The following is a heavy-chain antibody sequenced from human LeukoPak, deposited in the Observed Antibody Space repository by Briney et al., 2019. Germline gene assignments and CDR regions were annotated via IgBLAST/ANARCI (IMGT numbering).Heavy chain of an antibody. D-gene: IGHD6-13*01. V-gene: IGHV3-23*01. CDR3: AKAASSSWPSYYYGMDV. Sequence: GGSLRLSCAASGFIFSSYSMSWVRQAPGKGLESVSVITGSGGNTYYADSVKGRFTISKDNSKNTVYLQMSSLRVDDTAVYYCAKAASSSWPSYYYGMDVWGQGTTVTVSS. CDR1: GFIFSSYS. CDR2: ITGSGGNT. J-gene: IGHJ6*02.